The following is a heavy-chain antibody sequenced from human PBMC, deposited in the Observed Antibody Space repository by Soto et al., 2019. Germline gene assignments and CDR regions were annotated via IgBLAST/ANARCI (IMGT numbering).Heavy chain of an antibody. D-gene: IGHD2-15*01. Sequence: PSETLSLTCTVSGGSISSGGYYWCWIRQHPGKGLEWIGYIYYSGSTYYNPSLKSRVTISVDTSKNQFSLKLSSVTAADTAVYYCAREVLPNCSGGSCYRSLFDYWGQGTLVTVSS. CDR3: AREVLPNCSGGSCYRSLFDY. CDR1: GGSISSGGYY. CDR2: IYYSGST. J-gene: IGHJ4*02. V-gene: IGHV4-31*03.